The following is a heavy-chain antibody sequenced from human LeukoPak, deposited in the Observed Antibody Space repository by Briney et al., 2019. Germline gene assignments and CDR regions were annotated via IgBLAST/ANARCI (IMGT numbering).Heavy chain of an antibody. D-gene: IGHD1-26*01. J-gene: IGHJ5*02. CDR3: ASVMGGYNWFDP. Sequence: ASVKVSCKASGYTFTGYYMHWVRQAPGQGLEWMGWINPNSGGTNYAQKFQGRVTMTRDTSISTAYMELSRPRSDDTAVYYCASVMGGYNWFDPWGQGTLVTVSS. CDR1: GYTFTGYY. V-gene: IGHV1-2*02. CDR2: INPNSGGT.